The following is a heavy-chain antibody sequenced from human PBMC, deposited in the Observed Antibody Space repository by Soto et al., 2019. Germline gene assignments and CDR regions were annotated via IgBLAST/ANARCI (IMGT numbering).Heavy chain of an antibody. CDR3: AHMYDSSGYYRSNWFDP. V-gene: IGHV2-5*01. D-gene: IGHD3-22*01. Sequence: SGPTLVNPTQTLTLTCTFSGFSLSTSGVGVGWIRQPPGKALEWLALIYWNDDKRYSPSLKSRLTITKDTSKNQVVLTMTNMDPVDTATYYCAHMYDSSGYYRSNWFDPWGQGTLVTVSS. J-gene: IGHJ5*02. CDR1: GFSLSTSGVG. CDR2: IYWNDDK.